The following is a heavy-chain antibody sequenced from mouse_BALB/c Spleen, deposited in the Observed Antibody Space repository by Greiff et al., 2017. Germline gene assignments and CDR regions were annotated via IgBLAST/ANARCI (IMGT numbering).Heavy chain of an antibody. CDR1: GFTFSSYG. Sequence: EVQLVESGGGLVQPGGSLKLSCAASGFTFSSYGMSWVRQTPDKRLELVATINSNGGSTYYPDSVKGRFTISRDNAKNTLYLQMSSLKSEDTAMYYCAREGRGVYFDYWGQGTTLTVSS. V-gene: IGHV5-6-3*01. J-gene: IGHJ2*01. CDR3: AREGRGVYFDY. CDR2: INSNGGST.